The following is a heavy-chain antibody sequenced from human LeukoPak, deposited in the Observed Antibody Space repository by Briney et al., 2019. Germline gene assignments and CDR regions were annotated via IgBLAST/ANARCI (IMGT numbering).Heavy chain of an antibody. D-gene: IGHD3-3*01. CDR1: GGSISSYY. V-gene: IGHV4-59*01. Sequence: SETLSLTCTVSGGSISSYYWSWIRHPSGKGLEWIGYIYYSGSTNYNPSLKSRVTISVDTSKNQFSLKLSSVTAADTAVYYCARRDDFWALDYWGQGTLVTVSS. J-gene: IGHJ4*02. CDR2: IYYSGST. CDR3: ARRDDFWALDY.